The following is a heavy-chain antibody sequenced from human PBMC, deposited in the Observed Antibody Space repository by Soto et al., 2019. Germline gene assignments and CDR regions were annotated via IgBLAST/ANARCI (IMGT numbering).Heavy chain of an antibody. D-gene: IGHD2-15*01. CDR1: GGTFSNYA. V-gene: IGHV1-69*04. J-gene: IGHJ4*02. CDR2: IIPILDIA. Sequence: QVQLVQSGAEVKKPGSSVKVSCQASGGTFSNYAINWVRQAPGQGLEWMGRIIPILDIANYAQKFRGRVTITADKSTSTASMELSSLRSEDTAVYYCAGALKGGGNTQYYLDYWGQGTLVAVSS. CDR3: AGALKGGGNTQYYLDY.